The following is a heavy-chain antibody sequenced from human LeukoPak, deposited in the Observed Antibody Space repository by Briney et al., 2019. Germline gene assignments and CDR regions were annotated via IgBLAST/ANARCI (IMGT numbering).Heavy chain of an antibody. CDR3: ASGRYSSSWYHHFDY. CDR2: IFSGGGT. V-gene: IGHV3-53*01. CDR1: GLTVSNNY. D-gene: IGHD6-13*01. Sequence: GGSLRLSCAASGLTVSNNYMTWVRQAPGKGLEWVSIIFSGGGTYYADSVKGRFTISRDNSKNTLYLQMNSLRAEDTAVYYCASGRYSSSWYHHFDYWGQGTLVTVSS. J-gene: IGHJ4*02.